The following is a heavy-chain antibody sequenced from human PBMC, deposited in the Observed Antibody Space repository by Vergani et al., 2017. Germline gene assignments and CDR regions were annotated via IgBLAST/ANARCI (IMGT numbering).Heavy chain of an antibody. V-gene: IGHV1-69*13. CDR1: GGTFSSYA. Sequence: QVQLVQSGAEVKKPGSSVKVSCKASGGTFSSYAISWVRQAPGQGLEWMGRIIPIFGTANYAQKFQGRVSITADESTSTAYMELSSLRSEDTAVYYCARDIAGAGTYYYGMDVWGQGTTVTVSS. CDR2: IIPIFGTA. CDR3: ARDIAGAGTYYYGMDV. J-gene: IGHJ6*02. D-gene: IGHD6-19*01.